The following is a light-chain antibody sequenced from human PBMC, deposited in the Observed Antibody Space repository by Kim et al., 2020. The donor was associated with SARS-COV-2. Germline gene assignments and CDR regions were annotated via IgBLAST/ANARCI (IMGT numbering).Light chain of an antibody. V-gene: IGLV2-14*01. CDR1: SSDVGGYNY. CDR2: DVS. Sequence: QSALTQPASVSGSPGQSITISCTGTSSDVGGYNYVSWYQQHPGKAPKLMIYDVSKRPSGVPNRFSGSKSGNTASLTISGLQAEDEADYYCSSYTSSSIYVFGTGTKVTV. CDR3: SSYTSSSIYV. J-gene: IGLJ1*01.